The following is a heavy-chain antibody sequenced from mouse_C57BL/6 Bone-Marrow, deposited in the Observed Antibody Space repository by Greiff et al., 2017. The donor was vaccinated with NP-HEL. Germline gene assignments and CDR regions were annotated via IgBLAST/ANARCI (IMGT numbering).Heavy chain of an antibody. CDR3: ARCLYWYFDV. CDR2: IYPGDGDT. J-gene: IGHJ1*03. Sequence: QVQLQQSGPELVKPGASVKISCKASGYAFSSSWMNWVKQRPGKGLEWIGRIYPGDGDTNYNGKFKGKATLTADKSSSTAYMQLSSLTSEDSAVYFCARCLYWYFDVWGTGTTVTVSS. CDR1: GYAFSSSW. V-gene: IGHV1-82*01.